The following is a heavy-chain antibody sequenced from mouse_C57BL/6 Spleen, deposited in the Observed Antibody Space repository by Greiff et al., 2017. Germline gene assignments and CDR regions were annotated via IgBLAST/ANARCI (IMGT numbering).Heavy chain of an antibody. D-gene: IGHD4-1*01. CDR1: GFTFNTYA. CDR2: IRSKSSNYTT. CDR3: VRGLANGDYFDY. V-gene: IGHV10-3*01. J-gene: IGHJ2*01. Sequence: EVQVVESGGGLVQPKGSLKLSCAASGFTFNTYAMHWVRQAPGKGLEWVARIRSKSSNYTTYYADSVKDRFTISRESSQSMLYLQMNTLTAEDTAMYCCVRGLANGDYFDYWGQGTTLTVSS.